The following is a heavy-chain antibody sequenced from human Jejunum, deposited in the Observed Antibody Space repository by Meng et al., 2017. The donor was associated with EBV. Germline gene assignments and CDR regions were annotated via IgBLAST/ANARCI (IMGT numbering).Heavy chain of an antibody. D-gene: IGHD4-23*01. CDR1: GFTFSTYG. CDR3: AKASGNGGRLGGLYDAFNI. J-gene: IGHJ3*02. Sequence: VQLLESGGGLVQPGGSLRLSCGASGFTFSTYGMHWVRQAPGKGLEWVAVLSYDGSNKFYADSVKGRFTISRDNSKNTLYLQMNSLRVEDTAMYYCAKASGNGGRLGGLYDAFNIWGQGTMVTVSS. V-gene: IGHV3-30*18. CDR2: LSYDGSNK.